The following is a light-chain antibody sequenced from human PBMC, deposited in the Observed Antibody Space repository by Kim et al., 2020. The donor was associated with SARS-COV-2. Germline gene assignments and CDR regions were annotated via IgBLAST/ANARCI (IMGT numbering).Light chain of an antibody. CDR1: QGISSW. V-gene: IGKV1-12*01. Sequence: EAVGDRATITCRASQGISSWLAWYQQKPGKAAKLLIYAATSLQSGVTSRFSGSGSGTDVTLTISSLEPEDFATYYCQQANSFPVTFGGGTKVDIK. CDR3: QQANSFPVT. CDR2: AAT. J-gene: IGKJ4*01.